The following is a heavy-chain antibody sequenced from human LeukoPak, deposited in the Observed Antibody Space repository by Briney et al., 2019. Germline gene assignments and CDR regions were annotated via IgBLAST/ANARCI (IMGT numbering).Heavy chain of an antibody. Sequence: GASVKVSCKASGYTFTSYYMHWVRQAPGQGLEWMGIINPSGGSTSYAQKFQGRVIMTRDTSTSTVYVELSSLRSEDTAVYYCARTESERENTAMVDYYYYGMDVWGKGTTVTVSS. CDR2: INPSGGST. CDR3: ARTESERENTAMVDYYYYGMDV. J-gene: IGHJ6*04. CDR1: GYTFTSYY. D-gene: IGHD5-18*01. V-gene: IGHV1-46*01.